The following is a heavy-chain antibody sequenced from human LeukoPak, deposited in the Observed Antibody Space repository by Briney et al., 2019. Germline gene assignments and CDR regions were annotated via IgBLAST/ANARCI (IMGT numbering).Heavy chain of an antibody. J-gene: IGHJ4*02. Sequence: GRSLRLSCAASGFTFSSYVMHWVRQAPGKGLEWVAVISYDGSSKYYADSVKGRFTISRDNSKNTVYLQMNSLRPEDTAVYYCARDSPAVYCSSTSCYKYFFDYWGQGTLVTVSS. V-gene: IGHV3-30-3*01. D-gene: IGHD2-2*02. CDR1: GFTFSSYV. CDR3: ARDSPAVYCSSTSCYKYFFDY. CDR2: ISYDGSSK.